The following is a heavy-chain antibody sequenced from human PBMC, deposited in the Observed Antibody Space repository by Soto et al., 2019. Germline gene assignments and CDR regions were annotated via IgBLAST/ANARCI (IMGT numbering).Heavy chain of an antibody. J-gene: IGHJ4*02. CDR3: AKDHYYDSSGYLGY. D-gene: IGHD3-22*01. CDR1: GFTFSSYG. Sequence: PGGSLRLSCAASGFTFSSYGMHWVRQAPGKGLEWVAVISYDGSNKYYADSVKGRFTISRDNSKNTLYLQMNSLRAEDTAVYYCAKDHYYDSSGYLGYWGQGTLVTVSS. V-gene: IGHV3-30*18. CDR2: ISYDGSNK.